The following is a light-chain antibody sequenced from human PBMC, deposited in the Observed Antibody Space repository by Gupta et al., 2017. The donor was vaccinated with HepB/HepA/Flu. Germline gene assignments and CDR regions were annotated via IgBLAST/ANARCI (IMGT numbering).Light chain of an antibody. V-gene: IGKV3-20*01. CDR3: QQYDNSPPLT. J-gene: IGKJ4*01. Sequence: EIVLTQSPGTLSLSPGERATLSCRASQTVRSDFLAWYQHKPGQAPRLLIYGASSRVAGIPDRFRGTGSGTDFTLTISRLEPEDFAVYYCQQYDNSPPLTFGGGTKVEIK. CDR2: GAS. CDR1: QTVRSDF.